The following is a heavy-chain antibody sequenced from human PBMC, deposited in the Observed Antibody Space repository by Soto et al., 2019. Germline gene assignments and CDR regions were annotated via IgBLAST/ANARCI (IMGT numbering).Heavy chain of an antibody. CDR1: GYTFTGYY. CDR2: INPNSGGT. Sequence: VASVKVSCKASGYTFTGYYMHWVRQAPGQGLEWMGWINPNSGGTNYAQKFQGWVTMTRDTSISTAYMELSRLRSDDTAVYYCARTTVTTADDYYGMDVWGQGTTVTVSS. CDR3: ARTTVTTADDYYGMDV. V-gene: IGHV1-2*04. J-gene: IGHJ6*02. D-gene: IGHD4-17*01.